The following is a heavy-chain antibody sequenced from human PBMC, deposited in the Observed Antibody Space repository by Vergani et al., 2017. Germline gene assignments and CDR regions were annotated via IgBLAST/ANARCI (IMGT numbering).Heavy chain of an antibody. D-gene: IGHD2-2*01. CDR1: GFSFPGYA. J-gene: IGHJ6*02. CDR3: ARDSPLVVPAAIFYYYYGMDV. Sequence: EVQLLESGGGLVQPGGSLRLSCEASGFSFPGYAMSWVRQAPGKGLEWVSSISGNNDDVYYADSVKGRFTISRDNAKNSLYLDMSSLRAEDTAVYYCARDSPLVVPAAIFYYYYGMDVWGQGTTVTVSS. CDR2: ISGNNDDV. V-gene: IGHV3-21*01.